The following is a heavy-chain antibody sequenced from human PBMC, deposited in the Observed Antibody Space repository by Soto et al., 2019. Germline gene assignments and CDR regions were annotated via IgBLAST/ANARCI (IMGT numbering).Heavy chain of an antibody. CDR2: INSDGSST. J-gene: IGHJ4*02. Sequence: EVQLVESVGGLVQPGGSLRLSCAASGFTFSSYWMHWVRQAPGKGLVWVSRINSDGSSTSYADSVKGRFTISRDNAKNTLYLQMNSLRAEDTAVYYCARGPYDYVWGSSRYFGYWGQGTLVTVSS. CDR1: GFTFSSYW. V-gene: IGHV3-74*01. CDR3: ARGPYDYVWGSSRYFGY. D-gene: IGHD3-16*02.